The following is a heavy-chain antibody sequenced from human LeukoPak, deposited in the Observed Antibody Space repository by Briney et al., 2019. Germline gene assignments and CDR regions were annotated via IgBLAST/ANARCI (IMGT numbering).Heavy chain of an antibody. D-gene: IGHD2-8*01. CDR1: GFTFSTYD. CDR2: TGTAGDT. V-gene: IGHV3-13*01. J-gene: IGHJ4*02. Sequence: GGSLRLSCAASGFTFSTYDSHWVRQTTGKGLEWVSATGTAGDTWYSGSVKGRFTISRENAKSSMYLQMNSLRVGDTAVYYCARQNRNGFDYWGQGTLVTVSS. CDR3: ARQNRNGFDY.